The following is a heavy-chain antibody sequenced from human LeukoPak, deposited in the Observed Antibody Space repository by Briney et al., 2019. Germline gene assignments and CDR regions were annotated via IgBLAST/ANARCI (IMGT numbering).Heavy chain of an antibody. CDR2: ISSSSSYI. CDR1: GFTFSSYS. V-gene: IGHV3-21*01. Sequence: KTGGSLRLSCAASGFTFSSYSMNWVRQAPGKGLEWVSSISSSSSYIYYADSVKGRFTISRDNAKNSLYLQMNSLRAEDTAVYYCARGQFGDVGAPLSLDYWGQGTLVTVSS. CDR3: ARGQFGDVGAPLSLDY. D-gene: IGHD1-26*01. J-gene: IGHJ4*02.